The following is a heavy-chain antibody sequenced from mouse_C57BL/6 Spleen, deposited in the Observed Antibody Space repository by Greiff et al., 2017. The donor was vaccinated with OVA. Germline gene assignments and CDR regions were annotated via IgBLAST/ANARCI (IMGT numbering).Heavy chain of an antibody. CDR1: GYTFTGYW. D-gene: IGHD2-4*01. CDR2: ILPGSGGT. Sequence: VQLVESGAELMKPGASVKLSCKATGYTFTGYWIKWVKQRPGHGLEWIGQILPGSGGTNYNEKFKGKATFTADPASNTAYMQLSSLTSEDSAVYYCARKDNDGGHFAYWGQGTLVTVSS. V-gene: IGHV1-9*01. CDR3: ARKDNDGGHFAY. J-gene: IGHJ3*01.